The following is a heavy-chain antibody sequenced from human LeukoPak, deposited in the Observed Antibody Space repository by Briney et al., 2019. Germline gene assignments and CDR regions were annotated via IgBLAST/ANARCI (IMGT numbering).Heavy chain of an antibody. CDR2: ISWDGGST. V-gene: IGHV3-43D*03. CDR3: AKVYRDGYNHPSVGNYYYMDV. CDR1: GFTFDDYA. Sequence: PGGSLRLSCAASGFTFDDYAMHWVRQAPGKGLEWVSLISWDGGSTYYADSVKGRFTISRDNSKNSLYLQMNSLRAEDTALYYCAKVYRDGYNHPSVGNYYYMDVWGKGTTVTVSS. J-gene: IGHJ6*03. D-gene: IGHD5-24*01.